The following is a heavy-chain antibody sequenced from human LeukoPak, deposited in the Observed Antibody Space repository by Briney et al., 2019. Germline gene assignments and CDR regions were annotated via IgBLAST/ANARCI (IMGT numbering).Heavy chain of an antibody. J-gene: IGHJ4*02. CDR3: AKGPDYGGNSEFDY. Sequence: GGSLRLSCAASGFTFDDYAMHWVRQAPGKGLEWVSGISWNSGSIGYADSVKGRFTISRDNAKNSLYLQMNSLRAEDTALYYCAKGPDYGGNSEFDYWGQGTLVTVSS. CDR2: ISWNSGSI. V-gene: IGHV3-9*01. D-gene: IGHD4-23*01. CDR1: GFTFDDYA.